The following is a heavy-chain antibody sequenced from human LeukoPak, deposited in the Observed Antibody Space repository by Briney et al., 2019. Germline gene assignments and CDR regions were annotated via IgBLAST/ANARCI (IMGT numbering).Heavy chain of an antibody. D-gene: IGHD3-3*01. J-gene: IGHJ5*02. CDR1: GYTFTSYA. CDR3: ARDQGLFWSGYYQT. V-gene: IGHV7-4-1*02. Sequence: ASVKVSCKASGYTFTSYAMNWVRQAPGQGLEWMGWINTNTGNPTYAQGFTGRFVFSLDTSVSTAYLQISSLKTEDTAVYYCARDQGLFWSGYYQTWGQGTLVTVSS. CDR2: INTNTGNP.